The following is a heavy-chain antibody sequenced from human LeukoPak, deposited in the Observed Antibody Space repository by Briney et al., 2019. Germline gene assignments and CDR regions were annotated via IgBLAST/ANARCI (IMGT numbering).Heavy chain of an antibody. Sequence: ASVKVSCKASGGTFSSYAISWVRQAPGQGLEWMGGIIPIFGTANYAQKFQGRVTITADESTSTAYMELSSLRSEDTAVYYCARVATSPYCSSTSCYFDGMDVWGQGTTVTVSS. J-gene: IGHJ6*02. CDR2: IIPIFGTA. CDR3: ARVATSPYCSSTSCYFDGMDV. CDR1: GGTFSSYA. D-gene: IGHD2-2*01. V-gene: IGHV1-69*13.